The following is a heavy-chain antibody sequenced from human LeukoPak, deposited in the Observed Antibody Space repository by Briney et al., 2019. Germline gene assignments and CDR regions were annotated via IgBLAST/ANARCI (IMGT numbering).Heavy chain of an antibody. J-gene: IGHJ3*02. CDR3: ARMGRYYDSSGYYYEDLGAFDI. V-gene: IGHV4-30-4*08. CDR1: GGSISSGDYY. CDR2: IYYSGST. Sequence: SQTLSLTCTVSGGSISSGDYYWSWIRQPPGKGLEWIGYIYYSGSTNYNPSLKSRVTISVDTSKNQFSLKLSSVTAADTAVYYCARMGRYYDSSGYYYEDLGAFDIWGQGTMVTVSS. D-gene: IGHD3-22*01.